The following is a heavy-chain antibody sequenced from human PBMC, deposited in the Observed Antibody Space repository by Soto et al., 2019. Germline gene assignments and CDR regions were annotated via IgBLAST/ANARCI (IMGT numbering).Heavy chain of an antibody. J-gene: IGHJ4*02. CDR3: ARDPRGSSSGWKYFDY. CDR1: GFTFNSYW. CDR2: INNDGRIT. D-gene: IGHD6-19*01. Sequence: EVQLVESGGDLVQPGGSLRLSCAASGFTFNSYWMHWVRQAPGKGLVWVSLINNDGRITTYADSVQGRFTISRDNAKNMLYLQMNSLRAEDTAVYYCARDPRGSSSGWKYFDYWGQGTLVTVSS. V-gene: IGHV3-74*01.